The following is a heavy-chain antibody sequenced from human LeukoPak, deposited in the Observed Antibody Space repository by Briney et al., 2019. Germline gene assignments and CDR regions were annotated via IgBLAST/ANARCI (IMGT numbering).Heavy chain of an antibody. J-gene: IGHJ5*02. CDR1: GGSISSYY. D-gene: IGHD5-24*01. CDR2: IYYSGST. Sequence: PSETLSLTCTVSGGSISSYYWGWIRQPPGKGLEWIGYIYYSGSTNYNPSLKSRVTISVDTSKNQFSLKLSSVTAADTAVYYCARWGGGYNYWWFDPWGQGTLVTVSS. CDR3: ARWGGGYNYWWFDP. V-gene: IGHV4-59*01.